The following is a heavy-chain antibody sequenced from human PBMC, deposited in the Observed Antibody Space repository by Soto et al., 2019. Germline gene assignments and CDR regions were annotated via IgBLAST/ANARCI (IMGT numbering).Heavy chain of an antibody. J-gene: IGHJ3*02. D-gene: IGHD2-8*01. CDR1: GFTFSSYG. CDR3: AKSDCTNGVCYQPRAFDI. V-gene: IGHV3-30*18. CDR2: ISYDGSNK. Sequence: GGSLRLSCAASGFTFSSYGMHWVRQAPGKGLEWVAVISYDGSNKYYADSVKGRFTISRDNSKNTLYLQMNSLRAEDTAVYYCAKSDCTNGVCYQPRAFDIWGQGTMVTVSS.